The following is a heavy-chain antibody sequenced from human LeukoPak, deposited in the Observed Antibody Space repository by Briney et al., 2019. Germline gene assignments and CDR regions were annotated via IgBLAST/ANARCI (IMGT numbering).Heavy chain of an antibody. CDR1: GYTFTIYW. CDR3: ARSSMVRGANWFDP. CDR2: IYPGDSDT. J-gene: IGHJ5*02. D-gene: IGHD3-10*01. Sequence: GESLKISCKGSGYTFTIYWIGWVRQMPGKGLEWMGIIYPGDSDTRYSPSFQGQVTISADKSISTAYLQWSSLKASDTAMYYCARSSMVRGANWFDPWGQGTLVTVSS. V-gene: IGHV5-51*01.